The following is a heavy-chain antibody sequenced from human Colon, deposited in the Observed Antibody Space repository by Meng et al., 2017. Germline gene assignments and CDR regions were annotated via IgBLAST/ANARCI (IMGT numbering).Heavy chain of an antibody. D-gene: IGHD1-1*01. V-gene: IGHV3-23*01. CDR3: ARRLSPDDFRGY. J-gene: IGHJ4*02. Sequence: GGSLRLSCVVSGLNINNYVMNWVRQAPGKGLEWVSGISGSGKNAFYADSVKGRFAISRDNSNNTVFLQMNSLTVDDTAVYYCARRLSPDDFRGYWGQGNPV. CDR2: ISGSGKNA. CDR1: GLNINNYV.